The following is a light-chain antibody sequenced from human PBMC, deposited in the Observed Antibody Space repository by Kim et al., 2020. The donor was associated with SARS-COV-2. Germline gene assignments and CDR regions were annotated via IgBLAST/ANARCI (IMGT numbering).Light chain of an antibody. Sequence: DIQMTQSPSSLSASVGDRVTITCRASQTINNYLNWYQQIPGKAPQLLIYAASSLQSGVPSRFSGSGSGTDFTLTISGLQPEDFVTYYCQHTYSSPLNFGGGTKVEI. J-gene: IGKJ4*01. CDR2: AAS. V-gene: IGKV1-39*01. CDR1: QTINNY. CDR3: QHTYSSPLN.